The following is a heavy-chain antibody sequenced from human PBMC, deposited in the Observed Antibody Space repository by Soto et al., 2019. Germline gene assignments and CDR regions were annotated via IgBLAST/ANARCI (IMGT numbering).Heavy chain of an antibody. J-gene: IGHJ4*02. V-gene: IGHV3-74*01. CDR1: GFSFDYYW. CDR3: ARGGDPDY. Sequence: EVQLVESGGGLVQPGGSLRLSCVASGFSFDYYWMHWVRQAPGEGLMWVSRLQTDGSHPAYADSVKGRFTISRDNAKNTLFLKMNNLRAEDTAVYYCARGGDPDYWGQGTLVTVSS. CDR2: LQTDGSHP. D-gene: IGHD2-21*02.